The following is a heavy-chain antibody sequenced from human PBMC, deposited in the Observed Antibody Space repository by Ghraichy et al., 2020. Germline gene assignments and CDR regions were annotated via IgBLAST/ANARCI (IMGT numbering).Heavy chain of an antibody. D-gene: IGHD2-2*01. Sequence: LSLTCAASGFTFSSYSMNWVRQAPGKGLEWVSSISSSSSYIYYADSVKGRFTISRDNAKNSLYLQMNSLRAEDTAVYYCARDYVVPAASYDAFDIWGQGTMVTVSS. CDR3: ARDYVVPAASYDAFDI. V-gene: IGHV3-21*01. CDR2: ISSSSSYI. CDR1: GFTFSSYS. J-gene: IGHJ3*02.